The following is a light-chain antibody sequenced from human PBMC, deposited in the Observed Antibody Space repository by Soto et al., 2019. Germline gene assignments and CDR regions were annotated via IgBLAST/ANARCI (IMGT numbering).Light chain of an antibody. Sequence: QSVLTQPASVSRSPGQSITISCTGTSSDVGNYNLVSWYQQVPGKVPKLIIYEVIQRPSGVSNRFSGSKSGNTASLTISGLQPEDEGDYYCCSYAGSTALFGGGTKLTVL. CDR1: SSDVGNYNL. J-gene: IGLJ2*01. CDR2: EVI. V-gene: IGLV2-23*02. CDR3: CSYAGSTAL.